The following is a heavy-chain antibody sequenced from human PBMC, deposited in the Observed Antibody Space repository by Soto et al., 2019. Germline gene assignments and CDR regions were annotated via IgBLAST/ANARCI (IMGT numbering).Heavy chain of an antibody. D-gene: IGHD5-18*01. CDR1: GDSLSSGDYY. CDR2: IYYSGST. J-gene: IGHJ6*02. CDR3: ARDLGLRGRGYSPTYYYSGMDV. V-gene: IGHV4-61*08. Sequence: PSETLSLTCTVSGDSLSSGDYYWSWVRQSPGKGLEWIGYIYYSGSTNYNPSLKSRVTISVDTSKNQFSLKLSSVTAADTAVYYCARDLGLRGRGYSPTYYYSGMDVWGQGTTVTVSS.